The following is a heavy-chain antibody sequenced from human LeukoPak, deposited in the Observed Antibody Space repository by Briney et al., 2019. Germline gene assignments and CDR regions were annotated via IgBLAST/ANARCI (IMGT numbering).Heavy chain of an antibody. CDR3: ARDNYDFWSGYATWGYYYYGMDV. CDR2: MWYDGSNK. D-gene: IGHD3-3*01. J-gene: IGHJ6*02. V-gene: IGHV3-33*01. CDR1: GFTFSSYG. Sequence: GGSLRLSCAASGFTFSSYGMHWVRQAPGKGLEWVAVMWYDGSNKYYADSVKGRFTISRDNSKNTLYLQMNSLRAEDTAVYYCARDNYDFWSGYATWGYYYYGMDVWGQGTTVTVSS.